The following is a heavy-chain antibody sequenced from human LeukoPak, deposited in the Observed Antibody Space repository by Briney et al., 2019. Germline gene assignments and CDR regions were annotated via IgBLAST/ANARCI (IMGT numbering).Heavy chain of an antibody. CDR1: GFIVSSKY. J-gene: IGHJ4*02. Sequence: GGSLRLSCAASGFIVSSKYMSWVRQAPGKGLEWVSAITGSGDSTYYADSVKGRFTISRDNSKNTLYLQVNSLRAEDTAVYYCAEGFDYWGQGTLVTVSS. CDR3: AEGFDY. V-gene: IGHV3-23*01. CDR2: ITGSGDST.